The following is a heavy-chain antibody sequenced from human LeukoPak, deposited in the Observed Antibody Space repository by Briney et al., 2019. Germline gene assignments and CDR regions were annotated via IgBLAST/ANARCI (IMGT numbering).Heavy chain of an antibody. Sequence: GGPLKISCKRSGYRFTTFSIGWVRQMPGKGRGWIGLIYPGDSDTRYSPSFQGQVPSSADKSINTAYLQWSSLKASDTAMYDCARSDCRSTSCWPYYFDYWGQGTLVSVSS. CDR1: GYRFTTFS. CDR3: ARSDCRSTSCWPYYFDY. J-gene: IGHJ4*02. D-gene: IGHD2-2*01. CDR2: IYPGDSDT. V-gene: IGHV5-51*01.